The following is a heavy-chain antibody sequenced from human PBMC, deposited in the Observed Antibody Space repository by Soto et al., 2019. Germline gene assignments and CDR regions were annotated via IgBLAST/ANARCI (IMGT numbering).Heavy chain of an antibody. J-gene: IGHJ6*02. CDR3: ARPLAGYYYCGMDV. Sequence: GESLKISCKGSGYSFTSYWISWVRQMPGKGLEWMGRIDPSDSYTNYSPSFQGHVTISADKSIGTAYLQWSSLKASDTAMYYCARPLAGYYYCGMDVWGQGTTVTVSS. V-gene: IGHV5-10-1*01. CDR2: IDPSDSYT. CDR1: GYSFTSYW.